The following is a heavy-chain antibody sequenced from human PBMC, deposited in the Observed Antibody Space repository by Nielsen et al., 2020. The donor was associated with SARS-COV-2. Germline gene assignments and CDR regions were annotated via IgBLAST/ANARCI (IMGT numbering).Heavy chain of an antibody. CDR2: IKESGSER. J-gene: IGHJ6*02. CDR3: AKGMMGFYYGMDV. D-gene: IGHD3-16*01. Sequence: LKISCAVSGFTFGTYWMSWVRQAPGKGLEWVANIKESGSERDYVGSVKGRFTISRDNVKNSLFLQMNSLRAEDTAVYYCAKGMMGFYYGMDVWGQGTTVTVSS. V-gene: IGHV3-7*03. CDR1: GFTFGTYW.